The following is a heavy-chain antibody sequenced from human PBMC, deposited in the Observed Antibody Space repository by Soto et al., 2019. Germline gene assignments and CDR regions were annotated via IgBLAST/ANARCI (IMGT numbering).Heavy chain of an antibody. D-gene: IGHD3-10*01. J-gene: IGHJ4*02. CDR1: GGSVSGDGYS. CDR3: ARGYAYGPPFDY. V-gene: IGHV4-30-2*01. CDR2: MYHNGRT. Sequence: QLQLQESGSGLVKPSQTLSLTCAVSGGSVSGDGYSWNWIRQPPGKDLEWIGYMYHNGRTSYNPSLKSRVTISVDRSKNQFSLKLNSVTAADTAVYYCARGYAYGPPFDYWGQGTLVTVSS.